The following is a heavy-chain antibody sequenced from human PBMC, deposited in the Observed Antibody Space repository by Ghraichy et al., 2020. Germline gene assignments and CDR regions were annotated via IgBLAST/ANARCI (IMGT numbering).Heavy chain of an antibody. CDR1: GCSISSSSYY. CDR2: FYYSGST. D-gene: IGHD1-14*01. Sequence: SETLSLTCTVSGCSISSSSYYWGWLRQPPGKGLEWIGSFYYSGSTYYNPSLKSRVTISVDTSKNQFSLKLSSVTAADTAVYYCARRSMTTGDYYYYGMDVWGKGTTVTVSS. J-gene: IGHJ6*04. CDR3: ARRSMTTGDYYYYGMDV. V-gene: IGHV4-39*01.